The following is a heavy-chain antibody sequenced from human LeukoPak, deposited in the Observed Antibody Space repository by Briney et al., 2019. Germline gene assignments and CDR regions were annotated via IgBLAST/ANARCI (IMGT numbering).Heavy chain of an antibody. D-gene: IGHD3-3*01. J-gene: IGHJ6*02. CDR1: GFTFSSYS. V-gene: IGHV3-48*01. CDR3: ARDRIFGVVNLRRYGMDV. CDR2: ISSSSSTI. Sequence: GSLRLSCAASGFTFSSYSMNWVRQAPGKGLKWVSYISSSSSTIYYADSVKGRFTISRDNAKNSLYLQMNSLRAEDTAVYYCARDRIFGVVNLRRYGMDVWGQGTTVTVSS.